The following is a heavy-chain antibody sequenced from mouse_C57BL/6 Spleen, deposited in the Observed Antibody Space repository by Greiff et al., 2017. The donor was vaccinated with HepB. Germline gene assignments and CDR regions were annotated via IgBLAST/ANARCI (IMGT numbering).Heavy chain of an antibody. CDR2: IDPSDSYT. CDR1: GYTFTSYW. J-gene: IGHJ4*01. Sequence: QVQLQQPGAELVRPGTSVKLSCKASGYTFTSYWMHWVKQRPGQGLEWIGVIDPSDSYTNYNQKFKGKATLTVDTSSSTAYMQLSSLTSEDSAVYYCARGDYYGSSRAMDYWGQGTSVTVSS. CDR3: ARGDYYGSSRAMDY. V-gene: IGHV1-59*01. D-gene: IGHD1-1*01.